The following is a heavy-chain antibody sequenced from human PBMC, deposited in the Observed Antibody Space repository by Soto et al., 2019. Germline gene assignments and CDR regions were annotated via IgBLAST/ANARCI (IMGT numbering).Heavy chain of an antibody. V-gene: IGHV4-39*02. CDR1: GGSISNSNYY. D-gene: IGHD3-10*01. Sequence: PSETLSLTCTVSGGSISNSNYYWGWIRQSPGKGLEWIGNIYYSGSTYYNPSLKSRVTISVDTSKNQLSLKLRSVTAADTALYYCARDRGSRLYNGDIDYWGQATLVTVSS. J-gene: IGHJ4*02. CDR3: ARDRGSRLYNGDIDY. CDR2: IYYSGST.